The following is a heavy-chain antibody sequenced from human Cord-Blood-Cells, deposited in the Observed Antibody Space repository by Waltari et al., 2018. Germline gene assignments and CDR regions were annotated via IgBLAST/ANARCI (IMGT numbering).Heavy chain of an antibody. CDR3: ATAFPRYCSSTSCYFDY. D-gene: IGHD2-2*01. Sequence: QVQLVQSGAEVKKPGASVKVSCKVSGYTLTELSMHWVRQAPGKGLEWMGGFDPEDGETSYAQKCQGRVTMTEDTSTDTAYMELSSLRSEDTAVYYCATAFPRYCSSTSCYFDYWGQGTLVTVSS. J-gene: IGHJ4*02. CDR1: GYTLTELS. V-gene: IGHV1-24*01. CDR2: FDPEDGET.